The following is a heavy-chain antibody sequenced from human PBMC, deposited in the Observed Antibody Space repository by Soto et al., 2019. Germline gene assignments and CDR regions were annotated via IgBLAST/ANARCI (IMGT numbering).Heavy chain of an antibody. D-gene: IGHD3-22*01. CDR3: AKAKFYYDSSPYDS. CDR2: INADGSEK. CDR1: GFTFADYA. V-gene: IGHV3-43D*04. J-gene: IGHJ4*02. Sequence: VGSLRLSCAVSGFTFADYAVHWVRQSAGKGLEWVSFINADGSEKYYADSVRGRFTISRDNSKDSFYLQMNSLRLEDTAMYYCAKAKFYYDSSPYDSWGQGTLVTVSS.